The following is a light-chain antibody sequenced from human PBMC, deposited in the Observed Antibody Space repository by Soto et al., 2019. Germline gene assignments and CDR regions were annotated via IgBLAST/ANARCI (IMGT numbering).Light chain of an antibody. J-gene: IGKJ2*01. V-gene: IGKV4-1*01. CDR2: WAS. CDR3: QQYYSTPPYT. Sequence: DIVMTQSPDSLAVSLGERATINCKSTQSVLHSSNNKNYLAWYQQKPGQPPKLLIYWASTRESGVPDRFSGSGSGTDFTLTISSLQAEDVAVYYCQQYYSTPPYTFGPGTKLEIK. CDR1: QSVLHSSNNKNY.